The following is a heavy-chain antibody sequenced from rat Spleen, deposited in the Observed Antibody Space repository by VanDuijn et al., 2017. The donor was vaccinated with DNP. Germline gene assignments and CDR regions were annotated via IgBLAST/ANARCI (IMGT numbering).Heavy chain of an antibody. D-gene: IGHD1-2*01. V-gene: IGHV5-31*01. Sequence: EVQLVESGGGLVQPGRSLKLSCAASGFNFNDYWMTWIRQAPGKGLEWVASITKTGGSTYYPDSVKGRFTISRDNAKNTLYLQMDSLRSEDTATYYCATEGYSSYMLFDYWGQGVMVTVSS. CDR3: ATEGYSSYMLFDY. CDR2: ITKTGGST. J-gene: IGHJ2*01. CDR1: GFNFNDYW.